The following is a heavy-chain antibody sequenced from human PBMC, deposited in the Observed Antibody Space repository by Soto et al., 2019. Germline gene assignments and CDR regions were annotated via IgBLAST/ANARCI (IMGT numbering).Heavy chain of an antibody. CDR1: GYTFTSYY. J-gene: IGHJ6*02. V-gene: IGHV1-46*01. CDR3: ARGRHQQLWDYGMDV. CDR2: INPSGGST. Sequence: QVQLVQSGAEVKKPGASVKVSCKASGYTFTSYYMHWVRQAPGHGLEWMGIINPSGGSTSYAQKFQGRVTMSRDTSTSTGYMELSSLRSEDTAVYYCARGRHQQLWDYGMDVWGQGTTVTVSS. D-gene: IGHD6-13*01.